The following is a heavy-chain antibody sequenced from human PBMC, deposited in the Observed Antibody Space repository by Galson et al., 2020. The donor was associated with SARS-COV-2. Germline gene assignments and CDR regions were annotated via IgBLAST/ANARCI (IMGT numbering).Heavy chain of an antibody. V-gene: IGHV3-11*01. J-gene: IGHJ6*02. D-gene: IGHD3-10*01. CDR2: ISGSGTTI. CDR3: ARAPLNYGDYYYYGMDV. CDR1: GFTFSDFY. Sequence: GGSLRLSCAASGFTFSDFYMSWIRQPPGKGLEWVSYISGSGTTIYYADSVKGRFTISRDNAKNSLYLQMNRLGAEDTALYYCARAPLNYGDYYYYGMDVWGQGTTVTVSS.